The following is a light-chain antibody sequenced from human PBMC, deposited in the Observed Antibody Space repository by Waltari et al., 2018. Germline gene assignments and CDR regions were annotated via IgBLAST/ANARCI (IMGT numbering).Light chain of an antibody. CDR2: GAS. CDR3: QHYVRLPAT. Sequence: EIVLSQSPGTLSLSPGERATLSCRASQSVSRALAWYQQKPGQAPRLHIYGASSRATGIPYNCSGSGSGTDFSLTISRLEPEDFAVYFCQHYVRLPATFGQGTKVEIK. J-gene: IGKJ1*01. V-gene: IGKV3-20*01. CDR1: QSVSRA.